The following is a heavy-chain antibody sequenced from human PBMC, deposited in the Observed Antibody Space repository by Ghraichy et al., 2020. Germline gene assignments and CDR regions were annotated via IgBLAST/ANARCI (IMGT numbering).Heavy chain of an antibody. Sequence: SETLSLTCTVSGGSVSSGSHYWNWIRQPPGKGLEWIGYIYYRGTTNYNPSLKSRVTMSVDTSKNQFSLKLNSVTAADTAMYYCAREGRVATTTVFFYYYMDVWGKGTTVTVSS. D-gene: IGHD5-24*01. CDR3: AREGRVATTTVFFYYYMDV. J-gene: IGHJ6*03. V-gene: IGHV4-61*01. CDR1: GGSVSSGSHY. CDR2: IYYRGTT.